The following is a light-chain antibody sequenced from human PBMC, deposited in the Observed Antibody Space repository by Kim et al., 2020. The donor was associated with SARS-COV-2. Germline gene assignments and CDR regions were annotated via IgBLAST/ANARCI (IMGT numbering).Light chain of an antibody. J-gene: IGKJ2*01. CDR2: KAS. CDR1: QSISIW. V-gene: IGKV1-5*03. Sequence: SESVGDSVTITGRASQSISIWLAWYQQKPGTAPKLLIYKASTLGSGAPSRFSGSGSGTEFTLAISSLQPDDFATYYCQQYITYPYTFGQGTKLEI. CDR3: QQYITYPYT.